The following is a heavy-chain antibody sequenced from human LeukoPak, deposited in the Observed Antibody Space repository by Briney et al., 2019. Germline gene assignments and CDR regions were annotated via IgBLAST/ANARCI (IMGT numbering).Heavy chain of an antibody. CDR1: GYTFTSYG. CDR3: ARPAYSSSWSEFDY. J-gene: IGHJ4*02. Sequence: GASVKVSCKASGYTFTSYGISWVRQAPGQGLEWMGWISAYNGNTNYAQKLQGRVTMTTDTSTSTAYMELRSLRSDDTAVYYCARPAYSSSWSEFDYWGQGTLVTVPS. D-gene: IGHD6-13*01. V-gene: IGHV1-18*01. CDR2: ISAYNGNT.